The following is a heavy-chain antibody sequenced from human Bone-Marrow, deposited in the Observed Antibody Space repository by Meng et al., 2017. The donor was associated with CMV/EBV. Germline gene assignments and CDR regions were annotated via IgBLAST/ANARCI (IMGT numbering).Heavy chain of an antibody. D-gene: IGHD3-16*01. J-gene: IGHJ4*02. Sequence: ASVKVSCKASGYTFTSYGVSWVRQAPGQGLEWMGWISGYNGNAQYAQKFQGRVTMATDTSTSTAYMQLRSLRSDDTAVYLWAREAVGGTADYWGQGTLVTVSS. CDR1: GYTFTSYG. V-gene: IGHV1-18*01. CDR3: AREAVGGTADY. CDR2: ISGYNGNA.